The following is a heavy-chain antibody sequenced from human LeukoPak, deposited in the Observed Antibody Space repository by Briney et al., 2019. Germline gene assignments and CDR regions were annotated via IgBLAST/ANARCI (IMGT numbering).Heavy chain of an antibody. J-gene: IGHJ4*02. V-gene: IGHV4-59*08. D-gene: IGHD3-16*02. CDR1: GGSISSYY. Sequence: PSETLSLTCTVSGGSISSYYWSWIRQPPGKGLEWIGYIYYSGNINYNPSLKSRVTISVDTSKNQFSLKLSSVTAADTAVYYCARHSSYYDYVWGSYRYLYYFDYWGQGTLVTVSS. CDR2: IYYSGNI. CDR3: ARHSSYYDYVWGSYRYLYYFDY.